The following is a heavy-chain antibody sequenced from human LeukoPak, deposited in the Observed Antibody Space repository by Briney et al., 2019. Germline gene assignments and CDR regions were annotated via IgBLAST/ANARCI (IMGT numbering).Heavy chain of an antibody. V-gene: IGHV4-59*01. Sequence: SETLSLTCTVSGGSISSYYWSWIRQPPGKGLEWIGYIYYSGSTNYNPSLKSRVTISVDTSKNQFSLKLSSVTAADTAVYYCARAAGIAAAYGYWGQGTLVTVSS. D-gene: IGHD6-13*01. CDR2: IYYSGST. CDR3: ARAAGIAAAYGY. CDR1: GGSISSYY. J-gene: IGHJ4*02.